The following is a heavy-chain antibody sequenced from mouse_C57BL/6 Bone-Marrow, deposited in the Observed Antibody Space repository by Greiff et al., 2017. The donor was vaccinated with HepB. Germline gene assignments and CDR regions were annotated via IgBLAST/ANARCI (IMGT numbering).Heavy chain of an antibody. Sequence: EVKLMESGGDLVKPGGSMKLSCAASGFTFSSYGMSCVRQTPDKRLEWVATISSGGSYTYYPDSVKGRFTISRDNAKNTLYLQMSSLKSEDTAMYYCARHDPLLYYFDYWGQGTTLTVSS. J-gene: IGHJ2*01. CDR2: ISSGGSYT. V-gene: IGHV5-6*01. D-gene: IGHD2-10*01. CDR1: GFTFSSYG. CDR3: ARHDPLLYYFDY.